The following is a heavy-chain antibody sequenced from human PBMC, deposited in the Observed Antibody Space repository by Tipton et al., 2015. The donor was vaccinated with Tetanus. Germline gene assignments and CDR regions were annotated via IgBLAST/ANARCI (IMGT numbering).Heavy chain of an antibody. CDR1: GYTFTSYG. J-gene: IGHJ4*02. CDR2: ISAYNGNT. Sequence: QSGAEVKKPGASVKVSCKASGYTFTSYGISWVRQAPGQGLERMGWISAYNGNTNYAQKLQGRVTMTTDTSTSTAYMELRSLRSDDTAVYYCAREPPPIYSGSYGGDYWGQGTLVTVSS. CDR3: AREPPPIYSGSYGGDY. D-gene: IGHD1-26*01. V-gene: IGHV1-18*01.